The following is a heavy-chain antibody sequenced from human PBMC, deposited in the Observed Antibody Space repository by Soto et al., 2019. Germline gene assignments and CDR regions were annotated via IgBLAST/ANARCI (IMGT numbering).Heavy chain of an antibody. J-gene: IGHJ4*02. CDR3: ARGIPGIAVAGTFDY. CDR2: ISSSSTI. V-gene: IGHV3-48*02. Sequence: GGSLRLSCAASGFTFSSYSMNWVRQAPGKGLEWVSYISSSSTIYYADSVKGRFTISRDNAKNSLYLQMNSLRDEDTAVYYCARGIPGIAVAGTFDYWGQGTLVTVSS. D-gene: IGHD6-19*01. CDR1: GFTFSSYS.